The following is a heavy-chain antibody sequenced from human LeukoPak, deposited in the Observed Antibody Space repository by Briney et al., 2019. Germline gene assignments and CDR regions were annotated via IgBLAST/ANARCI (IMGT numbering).Heavy chain of an antibody. V-gene: IGHV4-39*07. J-gene: IGHJ3*02. CDR3: ARVIAAAGTVTDAFDI. CDR2: IYYSGNT. Sequence: SETLSLTCTVSGVSISSSNSYWGWIRQPPGKGLEWIGSIYYSGNTYYNASLKSQVSISIDTSKNQFSLRLTSVTAADTAVYYCARVIAAAGTVTDAFDIWGQGTMVTVSS. D-gene: IGHD6-13*01. CDR1: GVSISSSNSY.